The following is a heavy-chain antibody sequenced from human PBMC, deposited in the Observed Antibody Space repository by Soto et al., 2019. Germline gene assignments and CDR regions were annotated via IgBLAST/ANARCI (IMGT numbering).Heavy chain of an antibody. CDR3: ARQESGSYYYYYYGIDV. CDR2: IYPGDSDT. CDR1: GYSFTSYW. V-gene: IGHV5-51*01. D-gene: IGHD1-26*01. Sequence: GESLKISCKGSGYSFTSYWIGWVRQMPGKGLEWMGIIYPGDSDTRYSPSFQGQVTISADKSISTAYLQWSSLKASDTAMYYCARQESGSYYYYYYGIDVWGQGTTVTVSS. J-gene: IGHJ6*02.